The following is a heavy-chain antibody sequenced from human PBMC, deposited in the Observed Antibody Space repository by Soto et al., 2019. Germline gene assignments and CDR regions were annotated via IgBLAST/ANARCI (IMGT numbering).Heavy chain of an antibody. J-gene: IGHJ3*02. V-gene: IGHV3-23*01. CDR1: GFTFSAYG. CDR2: MRGSGDKT. Sequence: EVQLLESGGGLVQPGGSLRLSCAASGFTFSAYGMSWVRQAPGKGLEWVSSMRGSGDKTYYADSVKGRFTISRDNSKNTLYLQINNMRADDTALYYCAKEDGNIWPSALDIWGQGTMVTVSS. CDR3: AKEDGNIWPSALDI.